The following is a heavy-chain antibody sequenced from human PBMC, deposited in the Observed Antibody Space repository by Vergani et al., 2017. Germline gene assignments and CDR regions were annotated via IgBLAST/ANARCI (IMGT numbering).Heavy chain of an antibody. J-gene: IGHJ4*02. D-gene: IGHD5-12*01. CDR3: AKDMGGYDYGPLDY. CDR2: ISWNSGSI. CDR1: GFTFDDYA. Sequence: VHLVESGGGVVQPGRSLRLSCAASGFTFDDYAMHWVRQAPGKGLEWVSGISWNSGSIGYADSVKGRFTISRDNAKNSLYLQMNSLRAEDMALYYCAKDMGGYDYGPLDYWGQGTLVTVSS. V-gene: IGHV3-9*03.